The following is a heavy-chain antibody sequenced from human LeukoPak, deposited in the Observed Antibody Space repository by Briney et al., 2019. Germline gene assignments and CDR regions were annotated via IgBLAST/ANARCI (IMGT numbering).Heavy chain of an antibody. CDR3: ARASPGYSRYMDV. CDR1: GGSFSGYY. Sequence: TSDTLSLTCAVYGGSFSGYYWSWIRQPPGKGLEWIGEINHSGSTNYNPSLKSRVTISVDTSKNQFSLKLSSVTAADTAVYYCARASPGYSRYMDVWGKGTTVTVSS. D-gene: IGHD6-13*01. V-gene: IGHV4-34*01. CDR2: INHSGST. J-gene: IGHJ6*03.